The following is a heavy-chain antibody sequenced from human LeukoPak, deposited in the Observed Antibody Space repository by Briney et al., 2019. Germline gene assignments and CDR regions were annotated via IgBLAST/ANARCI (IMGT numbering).Heavy chain of an antibody. V-gene: IGHV4-59*12. D-gene: IGHD6-13*01. J-gene: IGHJ4*02. CDR1: GGSISSYY. CDR3: ARGVAAAEYYFDY. Sequence: SETLSLTCTVSGGSISSYYWSWIRQPPGKGLEWIGYIHYSGSTYYNPSLKSRVTISVDTSKNQFSLKLSSVTAADTAVYYCARGVAAAEYYFDYWGQGTLVTVSS. CDR2: IHYSGST.